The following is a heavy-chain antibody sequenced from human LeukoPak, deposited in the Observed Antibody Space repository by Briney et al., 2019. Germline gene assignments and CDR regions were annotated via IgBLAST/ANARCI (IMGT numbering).Heavy chain of an antibody. Sequence: PSETLSLTCTVSGVSISSGDYYWSWVRQPPGKGLEWIGYIYYSGSTYYNPSLKSRVTISVDTSKNQFSLKLSSVTAADTAVYYCARVNLYGYGGSLWGQGTLVTVSS. J-gene: IGHJ4*02. V-gene: IGHV4-30-4*01. CDR3: ARVNLYGYGGSL. D-gene: IGHD4-23*01. CDR2: IYYSGST. CDR1: GVSISSGDYY.